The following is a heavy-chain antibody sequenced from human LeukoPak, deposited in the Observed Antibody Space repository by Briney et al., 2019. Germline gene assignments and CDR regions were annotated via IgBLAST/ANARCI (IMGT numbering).Heavy chain of an antibody. Sequence: PGGSLRLSSAGSGFTFTSYSLNWVRQAPGKGLELVSCISSHGNYIYYADSVKGRFTVSTEDATNTVFLQMNSLRAEDTGIYNCARDGQWDLTYYLDCWGQGILVSVYS. D-gene: IGHD1-26*01. V-gene: IGHV3-21*01. J-gene: IGHJ4*02. CDR1: GFTFTSYS. CDR3: ARDGQWDLTYYLDC. CDR2: ISSHGNYI.